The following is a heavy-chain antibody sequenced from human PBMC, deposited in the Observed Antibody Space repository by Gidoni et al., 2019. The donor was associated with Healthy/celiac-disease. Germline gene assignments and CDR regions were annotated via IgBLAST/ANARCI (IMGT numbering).Heavy chain of an antibody. V-gene: IGHV1-69*01. CDR1: GGTFRRYA. J-gene: IGHJ6*02. Sequence: QVQLVQSGAEVKKPGSSVKVSCKASGGTFRRYAISWVRQAPGQGLEWMGGIIPIFGTANYAQKFQGRVTITADESTSTAYMELSSLRSEDTAVYYCARDAPGYSSGWYVLYYYYYGMDVWGQGTTVTVSS. D-gene: IGHD6-19*01. CDR2: IIPIFGTA. CDR3: ARDAPGYSSGWYVLYYYYYGMDV.